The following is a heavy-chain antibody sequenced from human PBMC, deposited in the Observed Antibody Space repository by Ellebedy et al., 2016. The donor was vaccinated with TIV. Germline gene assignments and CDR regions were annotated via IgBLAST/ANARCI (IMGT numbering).Heavy chain of an antibody. Sequence: ASVKVSCXASGYTFTTYGVTWARQAPGQGLEWMGRISAYHGNTSYSQKFQGRVTMTTDTSTNTAYMELRSLTFDDTAVYYCARGLVPAYGMDVWGQGTTVTVSS. V-gene: IGHV1-18*01. J-gene: IGHJ6*02. CDR3: ARGLVPAYGMDV. CDR2: ISAYHGNT. D-gene: IGHD2-2*01. CDR1: GYTFTTYG.